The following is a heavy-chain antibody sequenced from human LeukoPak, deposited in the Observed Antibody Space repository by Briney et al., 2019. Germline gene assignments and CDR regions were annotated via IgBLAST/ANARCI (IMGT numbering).Heavy chain of an antibody. CDR1: GGSVSDNNFF. V-gene: IGHV4-61*01. CDR2: IYNSGST. Sequence: SETLSLTCTVSGGSVSDNNFFWNWIRQPPGKGLEWIGYIYNSGSTNYNPALNSRVTISVDTSNNQFSPKLSSVIAADTAVYYCAGLEAHRPLDYWGQGTLVIVSS. J-gene: IGHJ4*02. CDR3: AGLEAHRPLDY.